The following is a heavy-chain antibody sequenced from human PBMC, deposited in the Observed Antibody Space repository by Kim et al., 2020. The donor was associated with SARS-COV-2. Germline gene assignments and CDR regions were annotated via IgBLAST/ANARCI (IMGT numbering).Heavy chain of an antibody. V-gene: IGHV4-34*01. Sequence: SETLSLTCAVYGGSFSGYYWSWIRQPPGKGLEWIGEINHSGSTNYNPSLKSRVTISVDTSKNQFSLKLSSVTAADTAVYYCARSLDYGGEGYYFDYWGQG. D-gene: IGHD4-17*01. CDR1: GGSFSGYY. CDR3: ARSLDYGGEGYYFDY. J-gene: IGHJ4*02. CDR2: INHSGST.